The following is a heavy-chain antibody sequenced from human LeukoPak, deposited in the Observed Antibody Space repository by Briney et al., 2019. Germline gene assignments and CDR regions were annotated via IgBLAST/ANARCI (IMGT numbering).Heavy chain of an antibody. CDR1: GYSISSGYY. D-gene: IGHD5-12*01. Sequence: SETLSLTCTVSGYSISSGYYWGWIRQPPGKGLEWIGSIYHSGSTYYNPSLKSRVTISVDTSKNQFSLKLSSVTAADTAVYYCASHSSQAAFWWLHPPGFDYWGQGTLVTVSS. J-gene: IGHJ4*02. V-gene: IGHV4-38-2*02. CDR3: ASHSSQAAFWWLHPPGFDY. CDR2: IYHSGST.